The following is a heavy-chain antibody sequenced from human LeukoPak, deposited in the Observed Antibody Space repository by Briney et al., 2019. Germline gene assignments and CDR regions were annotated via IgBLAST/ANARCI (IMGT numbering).Heavy chain of an antibody. D-gene: IGHD3-10*01. J-gene: IGHJ3*02. V-gene: IGHV3-21*01. Sequence: GGSLRLSCAASGFTFSTYSINWVRQAPGKGLEWVSSISSSSTYIYSADSVKGRFTISRDNAQNSVYLQMNSLRPEDTAVYYCAKEGDYYGSGSYRDGFDIWGQGTRATVSS. CDR2: ISSSSTYI. CDR3: AKEGDYYGSGSYRDGFDI. CDR1: GFTFSTYS.